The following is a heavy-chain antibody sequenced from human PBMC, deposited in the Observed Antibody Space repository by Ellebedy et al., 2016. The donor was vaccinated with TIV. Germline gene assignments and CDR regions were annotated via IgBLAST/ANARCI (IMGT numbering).Heavy chain of an antibody. CDR3: ARGRETRGSYDEALDI. J-gene: IGHJ3*02. Sequence: GESLKISCAASGFTFRIYAMSWVRQAPGKGLEWVAVISDDGSTEYFADSVKGRFTISRDNAKNSLDLQMNSLRVEDTAVYYCARGRETRGSYDEALDIWGQGTMVTVSS. D-gene: IGHD1-26*01. CDR2: ISDDGSTE. V-gene: IGHV3-30-3*01. CDR1: GFTFRIYA.